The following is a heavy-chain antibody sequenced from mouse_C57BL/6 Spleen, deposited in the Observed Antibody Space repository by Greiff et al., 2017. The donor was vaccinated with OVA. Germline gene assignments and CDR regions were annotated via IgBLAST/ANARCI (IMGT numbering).Heavy chain of an antibody. J-gene: IGHJ4*01. V-gene: IGHV1-15*01. D-gene: IGHD3-2*02. Sequence: VKLMESGAELVRPGASVTLSCKASGYTFTDYEMHWVKQTPVHGLEWIGAIDPETGGTAYNQKFKGKAILTADKSSSTAYMELRSLTSEDSAVYYCTRTRSGGAMDYWGQGTSVTVSS. CDR3: TRTRSGGAMDY. CDR1: GYTFTDYE. CDR2: IDPETGGT.